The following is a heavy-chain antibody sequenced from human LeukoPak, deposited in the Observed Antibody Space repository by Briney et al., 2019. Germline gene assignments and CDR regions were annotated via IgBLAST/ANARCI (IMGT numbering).Heavy chain of an antibody. CDR3: AKDLTYYYDSSGYYV. V-gene: IGHV3-53*05. D-gene: IGHD3-22*01. Sequence: GGSLRPSCAASGFTLSSNYMSWVRQAPGKGLEWGSVIYSGGSTYYADSVKGRFTISRDNSKNTLYLQMNSLRAEDTAVYYCAKDLTYYYDSSGYYVWGQGTLVTVSS. J-gene: IGHJ4*02. CDR2: IYSGGST. CDR1: GFTLSSNY.